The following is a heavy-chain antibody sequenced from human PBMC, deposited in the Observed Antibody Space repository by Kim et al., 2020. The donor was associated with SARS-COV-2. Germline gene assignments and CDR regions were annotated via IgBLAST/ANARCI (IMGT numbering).Heavy chain of an antibody. CDR2: IYTSGST. Sequence: SETPSLTCTVSGGSISSYYWSWIRQPAGKGLEWIGRIYTSGSTNYNPSLKSRVTMSVDTSKNQFSLKLSSVTAADTAVYYCARLQHGLPENWFDPWGQGTLVTVSS. CDR3: ARLQHGLPENWFDP. V-gene: IGHV4-4*07. D-gene: IGHD1-1*01. CDR1: GGSISSYY. J-gene: IGHJ5*02.